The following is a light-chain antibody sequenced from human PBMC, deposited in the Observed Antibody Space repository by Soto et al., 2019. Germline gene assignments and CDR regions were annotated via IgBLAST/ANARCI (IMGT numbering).Light chain of an antibody. CDR3: QVWETGSDPVV. Sequence: YELTQPPSVSVAPGQTASITCGGNNIGNKSVHWYRQKPGQAPVLVVYDDSDRPSGIPERFSGSNSGNTATLTISRVEAGDEADYYCQVWETGSDPVVFGGGTKLTVL. CDR2: DDS. J-gene: IGLJ2*01. CDR1: NIGNKS. V-gene: IGLV3-21*02.